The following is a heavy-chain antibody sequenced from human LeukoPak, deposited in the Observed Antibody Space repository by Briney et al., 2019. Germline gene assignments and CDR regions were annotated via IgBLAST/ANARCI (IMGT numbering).Heavy chain of an antibody. CDR1: GFTFSSYS. Sequence: GGSLRLSCAASGFTFSSYSMNWVRQAPGKGLEWVSYINSSSSTIYYADSVKGRFTISRDNAKNSLYLQMNSLRAEDTAVYYCARHDRRGWGFDLWGRGTLVTVSS. V-gene: IGHV3-48*04. J-gene: IGHJ2*01. CDR3: ARHDRRGWGFDL. D-gene: IGHD6-19*01. CDR2: INSSSSTI.